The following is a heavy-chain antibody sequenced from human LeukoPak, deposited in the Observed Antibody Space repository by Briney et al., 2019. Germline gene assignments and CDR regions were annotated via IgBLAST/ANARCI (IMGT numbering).Heavy chain of an antibody. J-gene: IGHJ4*02. CDR2: IKQDGTDK. V-gene: IGHV3-7*01. CDR3: AREKLDTRGYVDY. D-gene: IGHD3-22*01. CDR1: GFTFSTYW. Sequence: GGSLRLSCAGSGFTFSTYWMSWVRQAPGKGLDWVANIKQDGTDKYYVGSVKGRFTISRDNAKNLLYLQMNSLRAEDTAVYYCAREKLDTRGYVDYWGQGTLVTVSS.